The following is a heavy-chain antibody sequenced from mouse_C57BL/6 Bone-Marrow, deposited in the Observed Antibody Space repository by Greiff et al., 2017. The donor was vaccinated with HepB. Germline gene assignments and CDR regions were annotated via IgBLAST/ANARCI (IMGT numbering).Heavy chain of an antibody. Sequence: EVNLVDSGGGLVQPGGSLKLSCAASGFTFSDYYMYWVRQTPEKRLEWVAYISNGGGSTYYPDTVKGRFTISRDNAKNTLYLQMSRLKSEDTAMYYCSSYGAMDYWGQGTSVTVSS. V-gene: IGHV5-12*01. D-gene: IGHD1-1*01. J-gene: IGHJ4*01. CDR3: SSYGAMDY. CDR1: GFTFSDYY. CDR2: ISNGGGST.